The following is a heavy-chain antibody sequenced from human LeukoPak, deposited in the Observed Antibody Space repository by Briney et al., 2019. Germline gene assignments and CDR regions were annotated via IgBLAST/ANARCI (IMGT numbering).Heavy chain of an antibody. D-gene: IGHD6-13*01. CDR1: GYTFTYHY. CDR2: INTSGGST. V-gene: IGHV1-46*01. J-gene: IGHJ4*02. CDR3: ARPLTSAAGSYEFVY. Sequence: ASVKVSCKASGYTFTYHYMHWVRQAPGQGLEWMAIINTSGGSTNYAQKFQGRLTVTRDTSTSTVYMELSSLRSEDTAVYYCARPLTSAAGSYEFVYWGQGTLVTVSS.